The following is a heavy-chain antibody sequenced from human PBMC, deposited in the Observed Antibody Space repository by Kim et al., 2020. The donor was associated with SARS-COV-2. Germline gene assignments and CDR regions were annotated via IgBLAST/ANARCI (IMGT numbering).Heavy chain of an antibody. CDR1: GFTFSNAW. D-gene: IGHD3-9*01. V-gene: IGHV3-15*01. J-gene: IGHJ4*02. CDR2: IKSKTDGGTT. CDR3: TTSPYYDILTGYPIDY. Sequence: GGSLRLSCAASGFTFSNAWMSWVRQAPGKGLEWVGRIKSKTDGGTTDYAAPVKGRFTISRDDSKSTLNLQMNSLKTEDTAVYYCTTSPYYDILTGYPIDYWGQGTLVTVSS.